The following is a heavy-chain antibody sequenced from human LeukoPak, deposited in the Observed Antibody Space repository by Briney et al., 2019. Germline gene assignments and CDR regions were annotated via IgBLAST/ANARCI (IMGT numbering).Heavy chain of an antibody. Sequence: ASVKVSCKASGYTFTGYYIHWVRQAPGQGLDWMGRINPNNGGTNYAQKFQGRVTITADESTSTAYMELSSLRSEDTAVYYCARSRGVVVLNYWGQGTLVTVSS. CDR1: GYTFTGYY. V-gene: IGHV1-2*06. CDR2: INPNNGGT. D-gene: IGHD2-2*01. J-gene: IGHJ4*02. CDR3: ARSRGVVVLNY.